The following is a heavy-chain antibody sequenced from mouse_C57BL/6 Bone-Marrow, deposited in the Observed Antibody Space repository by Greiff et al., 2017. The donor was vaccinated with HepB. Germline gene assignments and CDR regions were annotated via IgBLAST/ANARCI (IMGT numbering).Heavy chain of an antibody. V-gene: IGHV5-9*01. D-gene: IGHD2-1*01. J-gene: IGHJ4*01. CDR1: GFTFSSYT. CDR3: ARHLGNYYAMDY. Sequence: EVKLMESGGGLVKPGGSLKLSCAASGFTFSSYTMSWVRQTPEKRLEWVATISGGGGNTYYPDSVKGRFTISRDNAKNTLYLQMSSLRSEDTALYYCARHLGNYYAMDYWGQGTSVTVSS. CDR2: ISGGGGNT.